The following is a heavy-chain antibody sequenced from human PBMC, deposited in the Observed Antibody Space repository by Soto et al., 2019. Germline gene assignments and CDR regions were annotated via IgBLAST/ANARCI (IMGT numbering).Heavy chain of an antibody. Sequence: EVQLVESGGGLVQPRGSLRLSCVASGFTFSSYSMNWVRQAPGQGLEWVSYISSSSNVIYYADSVKGRFTISRDNAKNSLYLQMNSLRDEDTAVSYCATSVGASGYEFYWGQGTLVTVSS. D-gene: IGHD5-12*01. J-gene: IGHJ4*02. CDR2: ISSSSNVI. CDR1: GFTFSSYS. V-gene: IGHV3-48*02. CDR3: ATSVGASGYEFY.